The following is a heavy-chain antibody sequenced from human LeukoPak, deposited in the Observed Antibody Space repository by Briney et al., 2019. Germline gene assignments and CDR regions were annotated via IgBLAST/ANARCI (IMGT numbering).Heavy chain of an antibody. J-gene: IGHJ5*02. CDR1: GGSFSGYY. D-gene: IGHD3-10*01. CDR2: INHSGST. CDR3: ARDHITMVRGVIRRYWFDP. V-gene: IGHV4-34*01. Sequence: PSETLSLTCAVYGGSFSGYYWSWIRQPPGKGLEWIGEINHSGSTNYNPSLKSRVTISVDTSKNQFSLKLSSVTAADTAVYYCARDHITMVRGVIRRYWFDPWGQGTLVTVSS.